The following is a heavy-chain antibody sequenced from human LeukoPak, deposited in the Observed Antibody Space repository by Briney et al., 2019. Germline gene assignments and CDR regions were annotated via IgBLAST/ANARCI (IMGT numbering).Heavy chain of an antibody. CDR2: INDSGST. V-gene: IGHV4-34*01. CDR3: ARKYSSSSYNWFDP. Sequence: SETLSLTCAVYGGSFSGYYWSWIRQPPGKGLEWSGEINDSGSTNYNPSLKSRVTISVDTSKNQFSLKLSSVTAADTAVYYCARKYSSSSYNWFDPWGQGTLVTVSS. J-gene: IGHJ5*02. CDR1: GGSFSGYY. D-gene: IGHD6-6*01.